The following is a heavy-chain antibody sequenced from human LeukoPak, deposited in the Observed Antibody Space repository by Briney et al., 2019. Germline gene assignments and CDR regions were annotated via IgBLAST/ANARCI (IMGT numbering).Heavy chain of an antibody. J-gene: IGHJ3*02. CDR2: INPSGGST. CDR3: ATDLGVEMATINAFDI. D-gene: IGHD5-24*01. Sequence: ASVKVSCKASGYTFTSYYMHWVRQAPGQGLEWMGIINPSGGSTSYAQKFQGRVTMTRDTSTSTVYMELSSLRSEDTAVYYCATDLGVEMATINAFDIWGQGTMVTVSS. CDR1: GYTFTSYY. V-gene: IGHV1-46*01.